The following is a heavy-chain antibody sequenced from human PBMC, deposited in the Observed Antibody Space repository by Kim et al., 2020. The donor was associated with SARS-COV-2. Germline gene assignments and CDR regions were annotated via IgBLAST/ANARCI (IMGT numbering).Heavy chain of an antibody. J-gene: IGHJ6*02. V-gene: IGHV4-30-4*01. CDR3: TRGSPPMF. D-gene: IGHD3-10*02. CDR2: IYYSGNT. Sequence: SETLSLTCTVSGDSFSSGYYYWSWIRQPPGKGLEWIGYIYYSGNTNYNPSLKSRVTISADTSENQFSLNLRSVTAADTAIYYCTRGSPPMFWGQGTTVT. CDR1: GDSFSSGYYY.